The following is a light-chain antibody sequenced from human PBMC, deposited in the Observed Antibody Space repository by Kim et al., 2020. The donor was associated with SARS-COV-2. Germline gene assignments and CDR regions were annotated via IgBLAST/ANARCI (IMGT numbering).Light chain of an antibody. J-gene: IGLJ2*01. CDR1: SSNIGAGYG. CDR3: QSYDSSMSVF. CDR2: DST. Sequence: QSVLTQPPSVSGAPGQRVIISCTGSSSNIGAGYGVHWYQQLPGTAPKVLISDSTNRPSGVPDRFSGSKSGTSASLAITGLQAEDEADYYCQSYDSSMSVFFGGGTKLTVL. V-gene: IGLV1-40*01.